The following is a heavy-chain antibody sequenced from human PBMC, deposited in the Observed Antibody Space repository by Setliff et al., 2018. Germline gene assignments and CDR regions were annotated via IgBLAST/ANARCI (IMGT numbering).Heavy chain of an antibody. V-gene: IGHV3-30*12. CDR2: ISSNVDDT. D-gene: IGHD1-26*01. J-gene: IGHJ4*02. CDR3: ARSGNYRVDY. CDR1: GFNFDDYG. Sequence: SLRLSCEVSGFNFDDYGMTWVRQAPDKGLEWVARISSNVDDTSYADSVKGRFTISRENAKNSLYLQMNSLRAEDTAVYYCARSGNYRVDYWGQGTLVTVSS.